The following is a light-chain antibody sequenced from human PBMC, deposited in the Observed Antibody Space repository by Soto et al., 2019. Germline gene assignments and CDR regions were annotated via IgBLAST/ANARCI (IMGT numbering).Light chain of an antibody. V-gene: IGKV1-39*01. CDR3: HQSYRIPPWT. Sequence: DIQMTQSPSSLSASVGDRVTITCRASQSISTFLNWYQQRPGKAPELLIYAASNLQSGVPSRFSGSRSGTDFALTISSLQPEDFATFYCHQSYRIPPWTFGQGTKVEIK. CDR2: AAS. CDR1: QSISTF. J-gene: IGKJ1*01.